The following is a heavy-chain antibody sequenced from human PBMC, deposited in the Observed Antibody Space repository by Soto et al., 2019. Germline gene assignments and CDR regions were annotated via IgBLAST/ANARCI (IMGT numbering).Heavy chain of an antibody. CDR3: ASLSSSWYREYYYGMDV. D-gene: IGHD6-13*01. V-gene: IGHV4-39*01. J-gene: IGHJ6*02. Sequence: SETLSLTCTVSGGSISSSSYYWGWIRQPPGKGLEWIGSIYYSGSTYYNPSLKSRVTISVDTSKNQFSLKLSSVTAADTAVYYCASLSSSWYREYYYGMDVWGQGTTVTVSS. CDR1: GGSISSSSYY. CDR2: IYYSGST.